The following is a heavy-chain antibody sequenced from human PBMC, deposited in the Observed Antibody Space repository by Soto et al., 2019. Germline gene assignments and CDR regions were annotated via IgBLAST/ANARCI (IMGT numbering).Heavy chain of an antibody. Sequence: SETLSLTCAVSGGSISSSNWWSWVRQPPGKGLEWIGEIYHSGSTNYNPSLKSRVTISVDKSKNQFSLKLSSVTAADTAVYYCARTYYDFWSGYYRIDYWGQGTLVTVSS. CDR2: IYHSGST. V-gene: IGHV4-4*02. CDR1: GGSISSSNW. CDR3: ARTYYDFWSGYYRIDY. D-gene: IGHD3-3*01. J-gene: IGHJ4*02.